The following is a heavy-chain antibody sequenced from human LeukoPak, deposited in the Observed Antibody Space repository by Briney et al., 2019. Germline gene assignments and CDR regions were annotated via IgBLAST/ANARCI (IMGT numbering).Heavy chain of an antibody. D-gene: IGHD5-12*01. CDR2: FDPEDAET. J-gene: IGHJ4*02. CDR1: GYTLTELS. CDR3: SSLVATSRRGGLKDYYFHF. V-gene: IGHV1-24*01. Sequence: ASVKVSCKVSGYTLTELSMHWVRQAPGKGLEWMGGFDPEDAETIYAQKFQGRVTLTEDTSTDTAYMELSSLRSEDTAVYFCSSLVATSRRGGLKDYYFHFWGQGTLVTVSS.